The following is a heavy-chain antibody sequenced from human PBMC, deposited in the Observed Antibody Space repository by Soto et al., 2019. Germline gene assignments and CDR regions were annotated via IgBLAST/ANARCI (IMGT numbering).Heavy chain of an antibody. CDR1: GGTFSSYA. D-gene: IGHD6-13*01. CDR2: IIPIFGTA. V-gene: IGHV1-69*12. J-gene: IGHJ6*02. CDR3: ALLSIAAAGEHYYYYGMDV. Sequence: QVQLVQSGAEVKKPGSSVKVSCKASGGTFSSYAISWVRQAPGQGLEWKGGIIPIFGTANYAQKFQGRVTITADESTSPAYMDLSSLRSEDTAVYYCALLSIAAAGEHYYYYGMDVWGQGTTVTVSS.